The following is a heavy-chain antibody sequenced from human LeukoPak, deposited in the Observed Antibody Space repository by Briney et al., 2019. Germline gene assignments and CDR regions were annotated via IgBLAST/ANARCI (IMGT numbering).Heavy chain of an antibody. CDR2: IYYSGST. CDR1: GDSISSYY. V-gene: IGHV4-59*08. D-gene: IGHD5-18*01. J-gene: IGHJ4*02. CDR3: ARHLFCVDTAMVQSGFDY. Sequence: TSETLSLTCTVSGDSISSYYWSWIRQPPGKGLEWIGYIYYSGSTNYNPSLKSRVTISVDTSKNQYSLKLSSVTAADTAVYYCARHLFCVDTAMVQSGFDYWGQGTLVTVSS.